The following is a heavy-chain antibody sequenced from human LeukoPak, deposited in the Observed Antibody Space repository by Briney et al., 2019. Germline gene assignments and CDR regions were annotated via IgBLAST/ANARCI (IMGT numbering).Heavy chain of an antibody. Sequence: GASVKVSCKASGYTFTGYYMHWVRQAPGQGLEWMGWINPNSGGTNYAQKFRGRVTMTRDTSISTAYMELSRLRSDDTAVYYCAREHCSSTSCYYRWFDPWGQGTLVTVSS. V-gene: IGHV1-2*02. D-gene: IGHD2-2*01. CDR3: AREHCSSTSCYYRWFDP. CDR1: GYTFTGYY. J-gene: IGHJ5*02. CDR2: INPNSGGT.